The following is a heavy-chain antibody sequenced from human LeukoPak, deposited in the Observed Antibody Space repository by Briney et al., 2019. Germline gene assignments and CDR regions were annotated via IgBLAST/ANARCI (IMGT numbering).Heavy chain of an antibody. CDR1: GFTFSSYS. V-gene: IGHV3-21*01. D-gene: IGHD1-26*01. CDR3: ARGGDAVTTIIVGATPLDY. Sequence: GGSLRLSCAASGFTFSSYSMNWVRQAPGKGLEWVSSISSSSSYTYYADSVKGRFTISRDNAKNSLYLQMNSLRAEDTAVYYCARGGDAVTTIIVGATPLDYWGQGTLVTVSS. CDR2: ISSSSSYT. J-gene: IGHJ4*02.